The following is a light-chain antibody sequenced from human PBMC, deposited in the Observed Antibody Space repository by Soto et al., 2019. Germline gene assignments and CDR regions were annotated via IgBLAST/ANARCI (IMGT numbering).Light chain of an antibody. V-gene: IGKV1-9*01. Sequence: DIRISRSPSTRSTSVVYIFTVTCLASQGISSYLAWYQQKPGKAPKLLIYAASTLQSGVPSRFSGSGSGTDFTLTISSLQPEDFATYYCQQFKSYPLTFGGGTKVDIK. CDR1: QGISSY. J-gene: IGKJ4*01. CDR2: AAS. CDR3: QQFKSYPLT.